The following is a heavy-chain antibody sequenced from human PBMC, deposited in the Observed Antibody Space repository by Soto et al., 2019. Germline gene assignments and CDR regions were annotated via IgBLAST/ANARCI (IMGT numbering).Heavy chain of an antibody. D-gene: IGHD2-8*01. V-gene: IGHV3-7*03. J-gene: IGHJ4*02. CDR1: GFTFSSYY. CDR2: INQDGSEK. CDR3: ARDSVLMVYAWYFDY. Sequence: PGGSLRLSCAASGFTFSSYYMSWVRQAPGKGLEWVANINQDGSEKYYVDSVKGRFTISRGNAKNSLYLQMNSLRAEDTAVYYCARDSVLMVYAWYFDYWGQGTLVTVSS.